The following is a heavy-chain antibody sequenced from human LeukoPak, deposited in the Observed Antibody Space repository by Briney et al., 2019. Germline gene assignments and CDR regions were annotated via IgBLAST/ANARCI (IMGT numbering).Heavy chain of an antibody. CDR1: GDSISSGGHY. CDR3: ARGGSGPFDY. V-gene: IGHV4-31*03. Sequence: SETLSLTCTVSGDSISSGGHYWSWIRQHPGKGLEWIGYIYYSGSTYYNPSLKSRVTISVDTSKNQFSLKLSSVTAADTAVYYCARGGSGPFDYWGQGTLVTVSS. J-gene: IGHJ4*02. CDR2: IYYSGST. D-gene: IGHD6-19*01.